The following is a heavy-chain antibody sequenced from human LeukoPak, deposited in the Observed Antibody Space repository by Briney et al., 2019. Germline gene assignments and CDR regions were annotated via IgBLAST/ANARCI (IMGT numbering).Heavy chain of an antibody. CDR1: GYSISSGYY. CDR2: IYTSGST. D-gene: IGHD3-16*02. Sequence: PSETLSLTCTVSGYSISSGYYWGWIRQPAGKGLEWIGRIYTSGSTNYNPSLKSRVTISVDTSKNQFSLKLSSVTAADTAVYYCARDIGDYDYVWGSYRPYYFDYWGQGTLVTVSS. J-gene: IGHJ4*02. V-gene: IGHV4-61*02. CDR3: ARDIGDYDYVWGSYRPYYFDY.